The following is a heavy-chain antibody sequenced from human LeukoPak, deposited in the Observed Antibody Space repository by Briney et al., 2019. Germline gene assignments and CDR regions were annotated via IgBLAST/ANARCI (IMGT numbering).Heavy chain of an antibody. J-gene: IGHJ4*02. D-gene: IGHD6-19*01. Sequence: GGALRLSCAASGFTFSSYWLHWVRQAPGKGLVCVSRINSDGSSTSYAESVRGRFTISRDNAKTTLYLQMNSLRAENTAVYYWARTWRPTSSGWIDYWGQGTLVTVSS. CDR1: GFTFSSYW. CDR2: INSDGSST. CDR3: ARTWRPTSSGWIDY. V-gene: IGHV3-74*01.